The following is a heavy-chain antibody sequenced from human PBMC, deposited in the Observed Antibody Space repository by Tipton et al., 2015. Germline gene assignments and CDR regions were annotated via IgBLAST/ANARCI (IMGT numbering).Heavy chain of an antibody. J-gene: IGHJ4*02. D-gene: IGHD3-3*01. Sequence: GSLRLSCVGSGFRFDDYAMQWVRQAPGKGLEWVSAISGSGGGTYYADSVKGRFTISRDNSKNTLFLRMRSLRVEDTGVYYCAKEGSYYSFWSGYYQGAFDSWGQGTLVTVSS. CDR1: GFRFDDYA. CDR2: ISGSGGGT. V-gene: IGHV3-23*01. CDR3: AKEGSYYSFWSGYYQGAFDS.